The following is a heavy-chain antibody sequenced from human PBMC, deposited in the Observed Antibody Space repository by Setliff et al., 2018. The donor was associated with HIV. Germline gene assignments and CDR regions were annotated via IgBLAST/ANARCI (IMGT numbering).Heavy chain of an antibody. D-gene: IGHD6-19*01. CDR2: IYYSGRT. CDR3: ARHDGGGWYVRVLATSFDY. CDR1: GDSISSSSYY. V-gene: IGHV4-39*01. J-gene: IGHJ4*02. Sequence: PSETLSLTCTVSGDSISSSSYYWGWIRQPPGKGLEWIGSIYYSGRTYYNPSLKSRVTISVDTSKNQFSLKLSSVTAADTAVYYCARHDGGGWYVRVLATSFDYWGQGTLVTVSS.